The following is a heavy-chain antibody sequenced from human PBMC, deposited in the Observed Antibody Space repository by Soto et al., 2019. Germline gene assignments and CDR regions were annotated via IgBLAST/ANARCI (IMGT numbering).Heavy chain of an antibody. J-gene: IGHJ6*02. V-gene: IGHV3-53*05. D-gene: IGHD5-18*01. CDR3: ARERNTGYDYSYYYGMDV. CDR2: IYSGGST. CDR1: GFTVSSNY. Sequence: GGSLRLSCAASGFTVSSNYMSWVRQAPGKGLEWVSVIYSGGSTYYADSVKGRFTISRDNSKNTLYLQMNSLRAEDTAVYYCARERNTGYDYSYYYGMDVWGQGTTVTVSS.